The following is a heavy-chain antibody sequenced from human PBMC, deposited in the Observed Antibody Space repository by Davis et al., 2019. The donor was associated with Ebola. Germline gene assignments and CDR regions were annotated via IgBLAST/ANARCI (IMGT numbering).Heavy chain of an antibody. Sequence: SVKVSCKASGGTFSSYAISWVRQAPGQGLEWMGGIIPIFGTANYAQKFQGRVTITADKSTSTAYMELSSLRSEDTAVYYCARSGIGDTAMVIAYYWGQGTLVTVSS. CDR3: ARSGIGDTAMVIAYY. J-gene: IGHJ4*02. D-gene: IGHD5-18*01. CDR1: GGTFSSYA. V-gene: IGHV1-69*06. CDR2: IIPIFGTA.